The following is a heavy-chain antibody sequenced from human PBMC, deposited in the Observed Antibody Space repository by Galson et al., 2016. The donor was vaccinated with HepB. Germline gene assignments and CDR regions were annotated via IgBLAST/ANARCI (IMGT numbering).Heavy chain of an antibody. J-gene: IGHJ6*02. CDR2: IRSTGTTT. CDR3: ARDLDSRYYYSYHVMDV. CDR1: GFRLSSYS. V-gene: IGHV3-48*02. Sequence: SLRLSCAASGFRLSSYSMNWVRQAPGKGLEWVSYIRSTGTTTHYADSVKGRFTISRDVAENSVYLQMNSLREEDTAVYYCARDLDSRYYYSYHVMDVWGQGTTVTVSS. D-gene: IGHD3-22*01.